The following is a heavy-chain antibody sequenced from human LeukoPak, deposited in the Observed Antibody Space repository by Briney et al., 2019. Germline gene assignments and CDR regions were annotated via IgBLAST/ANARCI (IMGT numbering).Heavy chain of an antibody. CDR3: ARTTYYYYGMDV. CDR2: IKQDGSEK. CDR1: GFTFAHAW. V-gene: IGHV3-7*01. Sequence: TGGSLRLSCAASGFTFAHAWMNWVRQAPGKGLEWVANIKQDGSEKYYVDSVKGRFTISRDNAKNSLYLQMNSLRAEDTAVYYCARTTYYYYGMDVWGQGTTVTVSS. D-gene: IGHD4-17*01. J-gene: IGHJ6*02.